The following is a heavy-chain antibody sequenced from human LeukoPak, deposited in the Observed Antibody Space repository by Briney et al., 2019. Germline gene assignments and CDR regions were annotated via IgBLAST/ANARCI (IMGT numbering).Heavy chain of an antibody. CDR2: INAGGDT. CDR1: GWSFNDYY. Sequence: SETLSLTCAVYGWSFNDYYWNWIRQPPGKGLGWIGEINAGGDTNFNPSLKSRVTISVDTSKKQISLRLTSIIAADTAVYYCARGQVPAARGYNWFDPWGQGTLVIVSS. J-gene: IGHJ5*02. V-gene: IGHV4-34*01. D-gene: IGHD2-2*01. CDR3: ARGQVPAARGYNWFDP.